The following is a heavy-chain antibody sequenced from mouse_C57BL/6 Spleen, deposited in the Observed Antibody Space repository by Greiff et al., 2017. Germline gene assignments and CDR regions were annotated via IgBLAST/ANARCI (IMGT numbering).Heavy chain of an antibody. D-gene: IGHD1-1*01. Sequence: QVHVKQPGAELVMPGASVKLSCKASGYTFTSYWMHWVKQRPGQGLEWIGEIDPSDSYTNYNQKCKGKSTLTVDKSSSTAYMPLSSLTSEDSAVYYCAARGSSAWFAYWGQGTLVTVSA. CDR3: AARGSSAWFAY. J-gene: IGHJ3*01. CDR1: GYTFTSYW. CDR2: IDPSDSYT. V-gene: IGHV1-69*01.